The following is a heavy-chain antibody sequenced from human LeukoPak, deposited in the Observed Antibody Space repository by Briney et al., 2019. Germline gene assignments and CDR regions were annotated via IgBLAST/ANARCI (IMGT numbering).Heavy chain of an antibody. CDR1: GFTFSSYG. CDR2: MWEDGSNK. Sequence: PGGSLRLSCAASGFTFSSYGMHWVRQAPGKGLEWVAVMWEDGSNKYYADSVKGRFTISRDNSKNTLYLQMNSLRAEDTAVYYCARVRSSSWTPFEYWGQGTLVTVSS. D-gene: IGHD6-13*01. J-gene: IGHJ4*02. V-gene: IGHV3-33*01. CDR3: ARVRSSSWTPFEY.